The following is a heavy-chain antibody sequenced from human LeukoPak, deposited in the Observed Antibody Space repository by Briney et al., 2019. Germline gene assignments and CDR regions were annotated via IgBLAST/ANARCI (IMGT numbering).Heavy chain of an antibody. V-gene: IGHV1-2*02. CDR3: ARDIMGPRYFQH. CDR1: GYTFTGYY. CDR2: INPNSGGT. J-gene: IGHJ1*01. Sequence: ASVKVSCKASGYTFTGYYMHWVRQAPGQGLEWMGWINPNSGGTKYAQKFQGRVTMTRDTSISTAYMELSRLRSDDTAVYYCARDIMGPRYFQHWGQGTLVTVSS.